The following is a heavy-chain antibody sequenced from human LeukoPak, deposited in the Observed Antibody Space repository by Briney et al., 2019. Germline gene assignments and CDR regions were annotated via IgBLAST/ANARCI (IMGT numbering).Heavy chain of an antibody. V-gene: IGHV3-21*01. J-gene: IGHJ5*02. CDR1: GFTFSAYS. Sequence: AGGSLRLSCAASGFTFSAYSMNWVRQAPGKGLEWVSSISSGSRYIYYADSVKGRFTISRDNAKDSLYLQMNSLRAEDTAVYYCAKCSGGNCYHSDDHWGQGTLVTVSP. CDR3: AKCSGGNCYHSDDH. CDR2: ISSGSRYI. D-gene: IGHD2-15*01.